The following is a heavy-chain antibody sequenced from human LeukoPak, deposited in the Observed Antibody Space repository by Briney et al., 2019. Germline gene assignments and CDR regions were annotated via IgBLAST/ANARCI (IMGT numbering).Heavy chain of an antibody. CDR1: GGSISSSSYY. D-gene: IGHD2-15*01. V-gene: IGHV4-39*01. CDR2: IYYSGST. Sequence: SETLSLTCTVSGGSISSSSYYWGWIRQPPGKGLEWIGSIYYSGSTYYNPSLKSRVTISVDTSKNQFPLKLSSVTAADTAVYYCARSRRDTPFGYWGQGTLVTVSS. CDR3: ARSRRDTPFGY. J-gene: IGHJ4*02.